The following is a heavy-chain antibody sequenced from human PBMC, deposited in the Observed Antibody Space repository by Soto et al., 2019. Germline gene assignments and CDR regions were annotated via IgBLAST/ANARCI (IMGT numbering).Heavy chain of an antibody. CDR2: INHSGST. Sequence: SETLSLTCAVYGGSFIGYYWSWIRQPPGKGLEWIGEINHSGSTNYNPSLKSRVTISVDTSKNQFSLKLSSVTAADTAVYYCARSRGSGMDVWGQGTTVTAP. D-gene: IGHD1-26*01. CDR1: GGSFIGYY. J-gene: IGHJ6*02. V-gene: IGHV4-34*01. CDR3: ARSRGSGMDV.